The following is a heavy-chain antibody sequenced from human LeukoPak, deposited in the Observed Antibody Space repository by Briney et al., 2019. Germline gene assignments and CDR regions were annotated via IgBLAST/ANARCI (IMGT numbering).Heavy chain of an antibody. V-gene: IGHV1-2*02. J-gene: IGHJ4*02. CDR2: INLNSGVT. CDR3: ARATPYFDY. CDR1: GYTFPGYY. Sequence: ASVKVSCKASGYTFPGYYMHWVRQAPGQGLDWMGWINLNSGVTNYAQKFQGRVTMTRDTSISTAYMELSRLRSDDAAVYYCARATPYFDYWGQGTLVTVSS.